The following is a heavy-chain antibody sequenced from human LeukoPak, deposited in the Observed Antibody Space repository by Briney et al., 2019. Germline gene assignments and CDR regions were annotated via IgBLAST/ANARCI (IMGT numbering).Heavy chain of an antibody. Sequence: SETLSLTCAVYSVSFSGYYWSWIRQPPGKGLEWIGEINHSGSTNYNPSLKSRVTISVDTSKNQFSLKLSSVTAADTAVYYCALLGGYGDYFDYWGQGTLVTVSS. D-gene: IGHD4-17*01. CDR2: INHSGST. V-gene: IGHV4-34*01. CDR1: SVSFSGYY. J-gene: IGHJ4*02. CDR3: ALLGGYGDYFDY.